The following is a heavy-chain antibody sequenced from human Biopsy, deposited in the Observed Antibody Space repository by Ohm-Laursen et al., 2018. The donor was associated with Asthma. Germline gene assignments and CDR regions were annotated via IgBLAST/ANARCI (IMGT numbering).Heavy chain of an antibody. V-gene: IGHV4-34*01. CDR2: IDQSGYT. CDR3: ARPAITGIRGWFDP. J-gene: IGHJ5*01. D-gene: IGHD1-20*01. CDR1: GGYLTGHY. Sequence: SDTLSLTCTVYGGYLTGHYWNWIRQPPGKGLEWIGEIDQSGYTNYNPSLKSRVTISADTSKNQFHLNLSSVTAADTAVYFCARPAITGIRGWFDPWGQGTQVTVSS.